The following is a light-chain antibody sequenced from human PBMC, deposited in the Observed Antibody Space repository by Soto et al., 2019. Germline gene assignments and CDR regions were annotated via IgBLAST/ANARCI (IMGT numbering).Light chain of an antibody. J-gene: IGKJ5*01. Sequence: EIVMTQSPGTLSVSPGETVTLSCRASHIVTSDLAWYQHKPGQTPRLLIHGASYRDTGIPVRFSGAASGTEFTLTISSLQSEDFAVYYCQQYNNWPPITFGEGTRLEIK. V-gene: IGKV3-15*01. CDR1: HIVTSD. CDR3: QQYNNWPPIT. CDR2: GAS.